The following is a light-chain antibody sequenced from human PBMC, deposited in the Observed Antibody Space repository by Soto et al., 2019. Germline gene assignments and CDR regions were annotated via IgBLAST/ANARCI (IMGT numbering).Light chain of an antibody. CDR1: QRVSSNY. CDR2: GAS. CDR3: HQYGTLPYA. V-gene: IGKV3-20*01. J-gene: IGKJ2*01. Sequence: IALTQSPGTLSLSPGERATLSCRASQRVSSNYVAWYQHKPGQAPRLLIHGASIRATGIPDRFSGSGSGTDFTLTISRLETEDFAVYYCHQYGTLPYAFGQWTKLQIK.